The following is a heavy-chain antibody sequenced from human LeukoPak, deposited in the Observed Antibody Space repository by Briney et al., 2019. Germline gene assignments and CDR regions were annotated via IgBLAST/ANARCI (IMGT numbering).Heavy chain of an antibody. CDR2: ISYDGSNK. CDR3: ANPGDIPGAY. D-gene: IGHD2-15*01. V-gene: IGHV3-30*04. Sequence: GRSLRLSCAASGFTFSSYAMHWVRQAPGKGLEWVAVISYDGSNKYYADSVKGRFTISRDNSKNTLYLQMDSLRAEDTAVYYCANPGDIPGAYWGQGTLVTVSS. CDR1: GFTFSSYA. J-gene: IGHJ4*02.